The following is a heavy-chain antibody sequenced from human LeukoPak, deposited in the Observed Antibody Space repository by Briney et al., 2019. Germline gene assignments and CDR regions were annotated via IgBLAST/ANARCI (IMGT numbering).Heavy chain of an antibody. CDR1: GFTFSSYA. CDR2: ISGSGGST. D-gene: IGHD6-6*01. CDR3: ARISSSSEGHYYYYYYGMDV. Sequence: GGSLRLSCAASGFTFSSYAMSWVRQAPGKGLEWVSAISGSGGSTYYADSVKGRFTISRDNSKNTLYLQMNSLRAEDTAVYYCARISSSSEGHYYYYYYGMDVWGQGTTVTVSS. J-gene: IGHJ6*02. V-gene: IGHV3-23*01.